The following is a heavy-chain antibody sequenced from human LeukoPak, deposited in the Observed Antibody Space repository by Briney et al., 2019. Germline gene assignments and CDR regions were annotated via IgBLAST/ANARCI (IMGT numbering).Heavy chain of an antibody. CDR1: GGSISSSNW. J-gene: IGHJ3*02. CDR3: ARLDSSSWYFRDAFDI. CDR2: IYHSGSP. D-gene: IGHD6-13*01. V-gene: IGHV4-4*02. Sequence: PSQTLSLTCAVSGGSISSSNWWSWVRQPPGKGLERIGEIYHSGSPNYNPSLKSRVTISVDKSKNQFSLKLSSVTAADTAVYYCARLDSSSWYFRDAFDIWGQGTMVTVSS.